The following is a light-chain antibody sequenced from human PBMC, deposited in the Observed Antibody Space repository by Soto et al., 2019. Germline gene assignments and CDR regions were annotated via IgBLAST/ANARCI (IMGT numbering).Light chain of an antibody. CDR1: SSDVGGYNY. J-gene: IGLJ2*01. CDR3: SSYTSSSTLV. CDR2: EVS. V-gene: IGLV2-14*01. Sequence: QSALTQPASVSGSPGQSITISCTGTSSDVGGYNYVSWYQQHPGKAPKLMIYEVSNRPSGVSNRFSGSKSGNTASLTISGLQAEDEAEYYCSSYTSSSTLVFGGGTKLTV.